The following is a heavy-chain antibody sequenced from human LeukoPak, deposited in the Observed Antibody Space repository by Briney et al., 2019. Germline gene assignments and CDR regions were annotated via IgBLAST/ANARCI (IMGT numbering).Heavy chain of an antibody. CDR3: ARGRAVAGIPFDF. Sequence: SQTLSLTCAIFGDSVSSNTATWNWIRQSPSRGLEWLGRTYYRSKWYNDYAMSLRSRMVFNPDTSKNQFSLQSNSLTPEDTAVYFCARGRAVAGIPFDFWGQGILVTVSS. V-gene: IGHV6-1*01. CDR2: TYYRSKWYN. D-gene: IGHD6-19*01. CDR1: GDSVSSNTAT. J-gene: IGHJ4*02.